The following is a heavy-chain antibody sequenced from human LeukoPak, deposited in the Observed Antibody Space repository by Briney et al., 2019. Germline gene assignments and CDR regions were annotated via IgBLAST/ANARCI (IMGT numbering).Heavy chain of an antibody. V-gene: IGHV1-8*01. CDR2: MNPNSGNT. Sequence: ASVKVSCKASGYTFTSYDINWVRQATGQGLEWMGWMNPNSGNTGYAQKFQGRGTMTRNTSISTAYMELSSLRSEDTAVYYCATDIAARSAFDYWGQGTLVTVSS. CDR3: ATDIAARSAFDY. J-gene: IGHJ4*02. D-gene: IGHD6-6*01. CDR1: GYTFTSYD.